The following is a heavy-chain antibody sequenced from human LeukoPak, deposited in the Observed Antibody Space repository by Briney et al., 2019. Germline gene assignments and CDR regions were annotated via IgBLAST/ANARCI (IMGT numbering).Heavy chain of an antibody. CDR3: ARATRGGYDGYFDY. D-gene: IGHD5-12*01. Sequence: PGGSLRLSCAASGFTLSSYSMNWVRQAPGKGLEWVSFISTSSSYIYYADSVKGRFITSRDNARKSLYLQMNSLRAEDTAVYYCARATRGGYDGYFDYWGQGTLVTVSS. CDR1: GFTLSSYS. CDR2: ISTSSSYI. V-gene: IGHV3-21*01. J-gene: IGHJ4*02.